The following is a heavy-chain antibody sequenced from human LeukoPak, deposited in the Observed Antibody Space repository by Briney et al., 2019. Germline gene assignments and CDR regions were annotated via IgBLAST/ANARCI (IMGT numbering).Heavy chain of an antibody. Sequence: GGSLRLSCAASGFTFSSYAMSWVRQAPGKGLEWVSAISGSGGSTYYADSVKGRFTISRDNSKNTLYLQMNSLRAEDTAAYYCAKAEGMTTVKIFGYWGQGTLVTVSS. CDR1: GFTFSSYA. D-gene: IGHD4-17*01. J-gene: IGHJ4*02. V-gene: IGHV3-23*01. CDR3: AKAEGMTTVKIFGY. CDR2: ISGSGGST.